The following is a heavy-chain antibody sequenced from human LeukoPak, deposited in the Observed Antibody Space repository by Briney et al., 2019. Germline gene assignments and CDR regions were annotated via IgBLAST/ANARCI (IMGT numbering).Heavy chain of an antibody. CDR2: ISGISGSTT. V-gene: IGHV3-23*01. Sequence: GGSLRLSCAASGFNFADHAMRWVRQAPGKGLEWVSAISGISGSTTIYADSVKGRFAVSRDNSRNTLFLQMNSLRAEDTAVYYCARPYGSGTFDPWGQGTLVTVSS. CDR1: GFNFADHA. D-gene: IGHD3-10*01. CDR3: ARPYGSGTFDP. J-gene: IGHJ5*02.